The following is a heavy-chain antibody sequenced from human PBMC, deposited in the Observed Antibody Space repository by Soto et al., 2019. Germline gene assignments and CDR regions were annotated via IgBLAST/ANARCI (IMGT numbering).Heavy chain of an antibody. V-gene: IGHV3-30*18. CDR3: AKDGRVRIAVAGHYFDY. J-gene: IGHJ4*02. CDR2: ISYDGSNK. Sequence: GGSLRLSCAASGFTFSSYGMHWVRQAPGKGLEWVAVISYDGSNKYYADSVKGRFTISRDNSKNTLYLQMNSLRAEDTAVYYCAKDGRVRIAVAGHYFDYWGQGTLVTVSS. D-gene: IGHD6-19*01. CDR1: GFTFSSYG.